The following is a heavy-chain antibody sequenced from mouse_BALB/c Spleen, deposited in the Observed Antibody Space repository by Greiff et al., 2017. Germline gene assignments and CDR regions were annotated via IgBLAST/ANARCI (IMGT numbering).Heavy chain of an antibody. V-gene: IGHV5-4*02. CDR2: ISDGGSYT. Sequence: EGQRVESGGGLVKPGGSLKLSCAASGFTFSDYYMYWVRQTPEKRLEWVATISDGGSYTYYPDSVKGRFTISRDNAKNNLYLQMSSLKSEDTAMYYCARDRGYGYGFAYWGQGTLVTVSA. D-gene: IGHD1-2*01. J-gene: IGHJ3*01. CDR3: ARDRGYGYGFAY. CDR1: GFTFSDYY.